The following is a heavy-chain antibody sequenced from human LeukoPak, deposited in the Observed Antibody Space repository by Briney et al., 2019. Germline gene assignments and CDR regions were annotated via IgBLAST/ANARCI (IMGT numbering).Heavy chain of an antibody. CDR2: IKQDGSEK. CDR3: ARPHSGTYYDYVWGRNWFDP. D-gene: IGHD3-16*01. J-gene: IGHJ5*02. CDR1: GFTFSSYW. V-gene: IGHV3-7*03. Sequence: GGSLRLSCAASGFTFSSYWMSWVRQAPGKGLGWVANIKQDGSEKYYVDSVKGRFTISRDNAKNSLYLQMNSLRAEDTAVYYCARPHSGTYYDYVWGRNWFDPWGQGTLVTVSS.